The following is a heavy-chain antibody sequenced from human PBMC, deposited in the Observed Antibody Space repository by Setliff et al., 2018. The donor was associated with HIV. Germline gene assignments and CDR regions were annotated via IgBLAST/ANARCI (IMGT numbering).Heavy chain of an antibody. V-gene: IGHV4-4*09. CDR1: GGSISSYC. D-gene: IGHD3-3*01. CDR3: AKDTGDNDFWSGYRNYYGMDV. Sequence: SETLSLTCTVSGGSISSYCWNWIRQSPGRGLEWIGFIFSSGSTKYNPSLQSRVTMSIDTSKNQFSLKLYSVTAADTAVYYCAKDTGDNDFWSGYRNYYGMDVWGQGTTVTVSS. CDR2: IFSSGST. J-gene: IGHJ6*02.